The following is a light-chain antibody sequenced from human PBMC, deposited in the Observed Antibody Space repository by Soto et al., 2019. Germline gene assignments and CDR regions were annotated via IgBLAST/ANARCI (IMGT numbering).Light chain of an antibody. Sequence: EIVMTQSPATLSVSPGERATLSCRASQSVSSNLAWYQQKPGQAPRLLIYGASTRATGIPARFSGSGSGTEFTLTISSLQSADFAVDYCQQYNNWPPSFGQGTKVEIK. CDR1: QSVSSN. CDR3: QQYNNWPPS. CDR2: GAS. J-gene: IGKJ1*01. V-gene: IGKV3-15*01.